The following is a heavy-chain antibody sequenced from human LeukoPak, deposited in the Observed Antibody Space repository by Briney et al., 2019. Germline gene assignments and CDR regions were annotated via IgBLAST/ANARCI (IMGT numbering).Heavy chain of an antibody. CDR3: AREGLYSENWFDP. J-gene: IGHJ5*02. V-gene: IGHV4-61*02. Sequence: SQTLSLTCTVSGGSISGGSYYWSWIRQPAGKGLEWIGRIYTSGSTNYNPSLKSRVTISVDTSKNQFSLKLSSVTAADAAVYYCAREGLYSENWFDPWGQGTLVTVSS. CDR1: GGSISGGSYY. D-gene: IGHD3-10*02. CDR2: IYTSGST.